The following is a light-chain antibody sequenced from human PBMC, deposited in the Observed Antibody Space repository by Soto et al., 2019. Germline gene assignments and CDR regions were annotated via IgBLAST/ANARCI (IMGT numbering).Light chain of an antibody. CDR2: GAS. CDR1: QIVSSN. CDR3: QQYNNWLMLS. Sequence: TQSPASLSVSPLEITTLSCRASQIVSSNLACDQQKPGQTPRLLIYGASTRATGIPARFSGSGSGTEFTLTISSLQSEDFAIYYCQQYNNWLMLSFGGGTKVDIK. V-gene: IGKV3-15*01. J-gene: IGKJ4*01.